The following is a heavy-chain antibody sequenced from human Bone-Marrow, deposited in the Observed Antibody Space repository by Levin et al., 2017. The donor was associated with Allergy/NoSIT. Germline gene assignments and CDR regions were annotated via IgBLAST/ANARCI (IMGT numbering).Heavy chain of an antibody. CDR1: GGSMTDYY. CDR3: ARVSSGWEAYYTMDV. V-gene: IGHV4-59*01. Sequence: ETLSLTCVVSGGSMTDYYWGWIRQPPGKGLEWIGYIYYSGSANYSPSLKGRVAIYIDTSGNQFSLRLRSVTTADTAVYYCARVSSGWEAYYTMDVWGQGTTVIVSS. D-gene: IGHD3-22*01. J-gene: IGHJ6*02. CDR2: IYYSGSA.